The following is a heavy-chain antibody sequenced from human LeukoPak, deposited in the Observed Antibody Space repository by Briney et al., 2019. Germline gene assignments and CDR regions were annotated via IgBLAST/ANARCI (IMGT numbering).Heavy chain of an antibody. J-gene: IGHJ4*02. CDR2: MNPNSGNT. CDR3: ARVNTKTELDY. CDR1: GYTFAKYD. V-gene: IGHV1-8*01. Sequence: GASVKVSCKASGYTFAKYDINWVRQATGQGLEWMGWMNPNSGNTGFAQKFQGRVTMTRNTSITTAYMELSSLRSEDTAVYYCARVNTKTELDYWGQGIPVTVSS. D-gene: IGHD1-1*01.